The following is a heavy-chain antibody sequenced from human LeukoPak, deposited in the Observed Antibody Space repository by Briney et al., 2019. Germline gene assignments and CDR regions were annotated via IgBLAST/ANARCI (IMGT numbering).Heavy chain of an antibody. V-gene: IGHV5-51*01. J-gene: IGHJ3*02. CDR1: GYSFTSYW. D-gene: IGHD5-12*01. CDR2: VYPGDSDT. Sequence: KHGESLKISCKGSGYSFTSYWIGWVRQMPGKGLEWMGIVYPGDSDTRYSPSFQGQVTISADKSISTAYLQWSSLKASDTAMYYCARGPGYSNDFYEVPYSFDIWGRGTVVTVSS. CDR3: ARGPGYSNDFYEVPYSFDI.